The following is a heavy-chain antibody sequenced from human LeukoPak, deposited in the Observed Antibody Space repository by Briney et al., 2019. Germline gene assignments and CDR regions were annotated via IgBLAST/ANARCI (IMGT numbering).Heavy chain of an antibody. Sequence: SETLSLTCTVSGGSISSGSYYWSWIRQPAGKGLEWIGHIYTSGSTNYNPSLKSRVTISVDTSKNQFSLKLSSVTAADTAVYYCATNSGAGYFDYWGQGTLVTVSS. V-gene: IGHV4-61*09. D-gene: IGHD1-26*01. CDR3: ATNSGAGYFDY. CDR2: IYTSGST. CDR1: GGSISSGSYY. J-gene: IGHJ4*02.